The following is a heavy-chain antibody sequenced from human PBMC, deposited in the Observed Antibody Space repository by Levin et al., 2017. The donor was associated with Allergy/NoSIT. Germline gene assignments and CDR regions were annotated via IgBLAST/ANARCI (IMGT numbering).Heavy chain of an antibody. D-gene: IGHD3-22*01. CDR3: ARGTHDSQSSGYYYFDS. Sequence: ASETLSLTCSVSGGSISGYYWTWIRQPPGKGLEWIANMYSSANINYNPSLKSRVTISLDTSKKVISLKMRSLTDADTAVYFCARGTHDSQSSGYYYFDSWGHGTLVTVSS. CDR2: MYSSANI. CDR1: GGSISGYY. V-gene: IGHV4-59*01. J-gene: IGHJ4*01.